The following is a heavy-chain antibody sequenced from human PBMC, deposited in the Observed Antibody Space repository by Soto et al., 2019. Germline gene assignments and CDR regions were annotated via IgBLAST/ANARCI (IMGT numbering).Heavy chain of an antibody. CDR2: VNPIVSMS. CDR1: GDTFNFYS. J-gene: IGHJ4*02. V-gene: IGHV1-69*02. CDR3: ASSYGSGYRAFDY. D-gene: IGHD3-10*01. Sequence: QVQLVQSGAEVKRPGSSVKVSCKASGDTFNFYSINWVRQAPGLGLEWMGRVNPIVSMSNYGQKFQGRVTMTADKSTSTADMELSSLRSEDTAIYYCASSYGSGYRAFDYWGQGALVTVSS.